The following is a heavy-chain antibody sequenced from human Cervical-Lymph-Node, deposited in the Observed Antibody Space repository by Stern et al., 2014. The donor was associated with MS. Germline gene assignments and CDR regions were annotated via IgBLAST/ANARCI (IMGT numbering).Heavy chain of an antibody. CDR2: ITPKNGGT. V-gene: IGHV1-2*02. J-gene: IGHJ4*02. Sequence: QVQLVQSGAEVPKPGASVKVSCKASGYTFPHYYMHWVRQAPGHGLEWMVWITPKNGGTVYAPKYRCRVPMPRDPSTPTSYMELSSLTSDDSAFYYCAKEKQYTYGLDYWGQGTLVTVSS. D-gene: IGHD5-18*01. CDR1: GYTFPHYY. CDR3: AKEKQYTYGLDY.